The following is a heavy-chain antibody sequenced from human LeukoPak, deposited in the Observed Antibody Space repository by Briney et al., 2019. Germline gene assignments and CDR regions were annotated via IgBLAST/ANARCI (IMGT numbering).Heavy chain of an antibody. CDR1: GYTFTSYD. J-gene: IGHJ5*02. CDR3: ARDPYHRLGPPLDL. V-gene: IGHV1-18*01. D-gene: IGHD1-14*01. CDR2: ISTSNGDT. Sequence: ASVKVSCKASGYTFTSYDITWVRQAPGQGLEWMGRISTSNGDTNYAAKLQGRVTMTTDTSTSTVYMELGSLTFDDTAVYFCARDPYHRLGPPLDLWGQGTLVTVSS.